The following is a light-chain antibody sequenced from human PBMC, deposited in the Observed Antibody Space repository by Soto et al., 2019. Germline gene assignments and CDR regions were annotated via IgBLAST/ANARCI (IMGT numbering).Light chain of an antibody. Sequence: DIVMTQSPLSLPVIVGEPASISCRSSQSLLHSNGYNYLDWYLQKPGQSPQLLIYFGSHRASGVPDRFSGSGSGTDFTLKIRRVEAEDVGIYYCMQALQTPMYTFGQGTKLEI. CDR1: QSLLHSNGYNY. V-gene: IGKV2-28*01. CDR3: MQALQTPMYT. CDR2: FGS. J-gene: IGKJ2*01.